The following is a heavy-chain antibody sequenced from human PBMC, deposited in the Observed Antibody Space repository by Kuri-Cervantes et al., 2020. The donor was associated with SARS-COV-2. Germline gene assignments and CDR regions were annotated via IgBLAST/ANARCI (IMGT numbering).Heavy chain of an antibody. CDR3: STPSYDDTGSDAFDL. V-gene: IGHV1-24*01. CDR1: GYSLSELS. Sequence: ASVKVSCKVSGYSLSELSIHWLRQTPGKGPEWVGGLDPEDGETIIAQKFQDRVTMTEDTSTDTAYVVMSSLRSEDAAIYYCSTPSYDDTGSDAFDLWGQGTMVTVSS. J-gene: IGHJ3*01. D-gene: IGHD2-15*01. CDR2: LDPEDGET.